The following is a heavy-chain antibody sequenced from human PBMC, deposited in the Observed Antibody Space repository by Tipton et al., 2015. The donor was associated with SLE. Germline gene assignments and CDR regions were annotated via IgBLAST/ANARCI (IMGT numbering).Heavy chain of an antibody. V-gene: IGHV4-38-2*02. CDR2: ISHSGRT. CDR1: GGSMNDYY. CDR3: ARVTAMGIDY. Sequence: TLSLTCTVSGGSMNDYYWGWIRQPPGKGLEWIGSISHSGRTYYNPSLKSRITVSVDTSKNQFSLKVTSVTAPDTAVYFCARVTAMGIDYRGQGTLVTVSS. J-gene: IGHJ4*02. D-gene: IGHD2-21*02.